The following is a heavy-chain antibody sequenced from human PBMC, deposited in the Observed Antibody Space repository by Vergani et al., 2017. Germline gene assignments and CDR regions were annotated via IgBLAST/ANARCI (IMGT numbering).Heavy chain of an antibody. D-gene: IGHD3-9*01. J-gene: IGHJ4*02. Sequence: QVQLQESGPGLVKPSETLSLTCAVSGFSIDNGYYWDWIRQPPGKGLEWIGSIYRTGRTHFNPSLKSLVTISVDTSNNHFSLRLNSLTAADTAVYYCARRSGIVYDIFSGTQYFFDFWGQGPLVTVSS. CDR2: IYRTGRT. CDR1: GFSIDNGYY. V-gene: IGHV4-38-2*01. CDR3: ARRSGIVYDIFSGTQYFFDF.